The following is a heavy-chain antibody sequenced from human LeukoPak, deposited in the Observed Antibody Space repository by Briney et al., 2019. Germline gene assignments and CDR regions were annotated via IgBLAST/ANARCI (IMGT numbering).Heavy chain of an antibody. CDR1: GFTFSSYA. CDR2: ISSNGGST. J-gene: IGHJ4*02. V-gene: IGHV3-64*01. CDR3: ARSADIVVVPAAIQFDY. D-gene: IGHD2-2*02. Sequence: GGSLRLSCAASGFTFSSYAMHWVRQAPGKGLEYVSAISSNGGSTYYANSVKGRFTISRDNSKNTLYLQMGSLRAEDMAVYYCARSADIVVVPAAIQFDYWGQGTLVTVSS.